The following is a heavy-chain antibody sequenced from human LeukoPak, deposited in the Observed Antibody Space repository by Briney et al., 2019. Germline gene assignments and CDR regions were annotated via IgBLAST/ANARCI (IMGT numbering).Heavy chain of an antibody. V-gene: IGHV1-8*01. CDR2: MNPNSGNT. CDR1: GYTFTSYD. D-gene: IGHD6-13*01. J-gene: IGHJ4*02. Sequence: GASVKISCKASGYTFTSYDINWVRQATGQGLEWMGWMNPNSGNTGYAQKFQGRVTMTRNTSISTAYMELSSLRSEDTAVYYCARGLIAAAGNLVYWGQGTLVTVSS. CDR3: ARGLIAAAGNLVY.